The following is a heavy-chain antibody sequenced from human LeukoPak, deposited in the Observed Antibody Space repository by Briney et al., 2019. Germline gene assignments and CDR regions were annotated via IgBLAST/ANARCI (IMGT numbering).Heavy chain of an antibody. J-gene: IGHJ5*02. V-gene: IGHV4-34*01. Sequence: SETLSLTCAVYGGSFSGYYWSWIRQPPGKGLEWIGEINHSGSTNYNPSLKSRVTISVDTSKNQFSLKLSSVTAADTAVYYCARSIVARLVWFDPWGQGTLVTVSS. CDR3: ARSIVARLVWFDP. D-gene: IGHD6-6*01. CDR1: GGSFSGYY. CDR2: INHSGST.